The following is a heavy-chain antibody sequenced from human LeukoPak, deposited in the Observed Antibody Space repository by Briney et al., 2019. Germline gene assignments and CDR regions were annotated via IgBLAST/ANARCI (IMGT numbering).Heavy chain of an antibody. Sequence: SGGSLRLSCAASGFTFSSYWMHWVRQAPGKGLVWVSRINSDGSSTSYADSVKGRFTISRDNAKNTLYLQMNSLRAEDTAVYYCARDYSYSSSWWSDNWFDPWGQGTLVTVSS. CDR2: INSDGSST. CDR1: GFTFSSYW. J-gene: IGHJ5*02. V-gene: IGHV3-74*01. D-gene: IGHD6-13*01. CDR3: ARDYSYSSSWWSDNWFDP.